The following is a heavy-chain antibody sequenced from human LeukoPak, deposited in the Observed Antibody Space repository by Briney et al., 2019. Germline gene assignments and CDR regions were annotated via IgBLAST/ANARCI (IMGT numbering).Heavy chain of an antibody. Sequence: GGSLRLSCAASGFTFSSYWMHWVRQAPGKGLVWVSRINSDGSSTSYADSVKGRFTISRDNAKNTLYLQMNSLRAEDTAVYYCARVSPGYSSSWPGGPHDYWGQGTLVTVSS. V-gene: IGHV3-74*01. CDR2: INSDGSST. CDR3: ARVSPGYSSSWPGGPHDY. J-gene: IGHJ4*02. CDR1: GFTFSSYW. D-gene: IGHD6-13*01.